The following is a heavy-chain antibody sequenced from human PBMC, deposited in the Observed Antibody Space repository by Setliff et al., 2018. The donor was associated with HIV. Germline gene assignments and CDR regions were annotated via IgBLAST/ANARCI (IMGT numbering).Heavy chain of an antibody. V-gene: IGHV4-39*07. J-gene: IGHJ4*02. Sequence: KTSETLSLTCTVSGGSISSSSYYWGWIRQPPGKGLEWIVSLSYSGSTYYTPSLKSRVTISVDTSKNQFSLNLSSVPAADTAVYYCARVKYNSGWLRPPHYFDNWGQGALVTVSS. D-gene: IGHD6-19*01. CDR1: GGSISSSSYY. CDR2: LSYSGST. CDR3: ARVKYNSGWLRPPHYFDN.